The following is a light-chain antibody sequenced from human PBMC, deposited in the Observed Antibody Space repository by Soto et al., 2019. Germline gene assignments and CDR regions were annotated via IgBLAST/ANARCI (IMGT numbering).Light chain of an antibody. CDR2: TNH. CDR1: SSNIGSNT. Sequence: QSVLTQPPSASGTPGQRVIISCSGSSSNIGSNTVSWYQQLPGTAPKLLIYTNHQRPSGVPDRFSGSKSGTSASLAISGLQSEDEADYYCAAWDDSLNGLVFGGGTKLTVL. V-gene: IGLV1-44*01. J-gene: IGLJ2*01. CDR3: AAWDDSLNGLV.